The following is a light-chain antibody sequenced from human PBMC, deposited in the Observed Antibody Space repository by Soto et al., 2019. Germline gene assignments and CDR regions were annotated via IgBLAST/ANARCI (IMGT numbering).Light chain of an antibody. J-gene: IGKJ1*01. CDR3: QYYGSSPLT. V-gene: IGKV3-20*01. CDR1: QRVNPYY. Sequence: EIVLTQSPGTLSLSPGERATLSCRASQRVNPYYLAWYQQKPGQAPRLLIYSASSRATGIPDRFSGSGSGTDFTLTISRLEPEDFVVYYCQYYGSSPLTFGQGTKVEIK. CDR2: SAS.